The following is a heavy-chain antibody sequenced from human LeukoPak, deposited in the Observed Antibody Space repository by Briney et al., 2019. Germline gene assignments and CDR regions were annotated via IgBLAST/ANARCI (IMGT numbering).Heavy chain of an antibody. D-gene: IGHD2/OR15-2a*01. J-gene: IGHJ4*02. CDR3: ARARLYYYFDESGFLNIAKYYFDF. V-gene: IGHV3-33*01. CDR1: GFTSISNG. CDR2: IWFNGRKK. Sequence: GGPRRPSCEPPGFTSISNGMHGVAKAPGKGLGGGAFIWFNGRKKYNADSVKGRFAISRDNSKNTLYLQMNSLRAEDTAMYYCARARLYYYFDESGFLNIAKYYFDFWGQGTPVTVSS.